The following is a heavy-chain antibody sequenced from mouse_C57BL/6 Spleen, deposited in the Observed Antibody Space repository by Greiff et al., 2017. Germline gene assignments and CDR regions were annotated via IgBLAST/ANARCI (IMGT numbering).Heavy chain of an antibody. J-gene: IGHJ1*03. CDR1: GFNIKDYY. Sequence: EVQLKQSGAELVRPGASVKLSCTASGFNIKDYYMHWVKQRPEQGLEWIGRIDPEDGDTEYAPKFQGKATMTADTSSNTAYLQLSSLTSEDTAVYYCTKPTVVAKGGYFDVWGTGTTVTVSS. CDR2: IDPEDGDT. CDR3: TKPTVVAKGGYFDV. V-gene: IGHV14-1*01. D-gene: IGHD1-1*01.